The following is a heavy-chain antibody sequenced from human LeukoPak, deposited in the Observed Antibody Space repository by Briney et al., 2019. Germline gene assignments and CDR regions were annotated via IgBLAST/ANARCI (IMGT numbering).Heavy chain of an antibody. CDR2: IIPIYGTA. D-gene: IGHD1-14*01. V-gene: IGHV1-69*13. CDR1: GGTFSSYA. J-gene: IGHJ4*02. Sequence: SVKVSCKASGGTFSSYAISWVRQAPAQGLEWMGGIIPIYGTANYAQKFQGRVTITADESTSTAYMELSSLRSEDTAVYYCAREVDITGFDYWGQGTLVTVSS. CDR3: AREVDITGFDY.